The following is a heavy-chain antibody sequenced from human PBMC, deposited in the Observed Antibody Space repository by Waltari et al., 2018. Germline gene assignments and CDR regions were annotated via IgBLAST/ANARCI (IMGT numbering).Heavy chain of an antibody. D-gene: IGHD2-15*01. CDR2: INPNSGGT. Sequence: QVQLVQSGAEVKKPGASVKVSCKASGYTFTGYYMHWVRQAPGQGLEWMGWINPNSGGTNYAQKFQGRVTMTRDTSISTAYMELSRLRSDDTAVYYCARDYCSGGSCYSGDYWGQGTLVAVSS. CDR3: ARDYCSGGSCYSGDY. J-gene: IGHJ4*02. CDR1: GYTFTGYY. V-gene: IGHV1-2*02.